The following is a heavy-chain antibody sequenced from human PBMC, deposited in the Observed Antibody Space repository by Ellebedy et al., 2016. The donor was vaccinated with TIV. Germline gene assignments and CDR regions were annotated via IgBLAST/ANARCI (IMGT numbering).Heavy chain of an antibody. CDR3: ARAYGGYNPLDY. Sequence: PGGSLRLSCAVSGFTFSSYWMHWVRQAPGQGLVWVSRINTDGSRTTYADSVKGRFTISRDNAKNTLYLQMNSLRAEDTAVYYCARAYGGYNPLDYWGQGTLVTVSS. CDR1: GFTFSSYW. V-gene: IGHV3-74*01. D-gene: IGHD5-12*01. J-gene: IGHJ4*02. CDR2: INTDGSRT.